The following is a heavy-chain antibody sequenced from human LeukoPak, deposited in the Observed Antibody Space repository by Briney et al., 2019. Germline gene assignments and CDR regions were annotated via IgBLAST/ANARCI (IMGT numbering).Heavy chain of an antibody. D-gene: IGHD3-10*02. V-gene: IGHV3-7*03. CDR1: GFTFGNYW. Sequence: GGSLRLSCAASGFTFGNYWMSWVRQAPGKGLEWVANIRQDGNEKYYVDSVKGRFTISRDNAKISLYLQMNSLRAEDTAIYYCARDVRLRSMDVWGQGATVTVSS. CDR2: IRQDGNEK. J-gene: IGHJ6*02. CDR3: ARDVRLRSMDV.